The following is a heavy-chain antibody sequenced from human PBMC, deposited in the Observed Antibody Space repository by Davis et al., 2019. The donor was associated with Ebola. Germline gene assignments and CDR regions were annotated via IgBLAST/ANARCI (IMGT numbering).Heavy chain of an antibody. CDR1: GGSISSGDYY. V-gene: IGHV4-61*08. Sequence: PGGSLRLSCTVSGGSISSGDYYWSWIRQPPGKGLEWIGEINHSGSTNYNPSLKSRVTISVDTSKNQFSLKLSSVTAADTAVYYCARRTNALFDYWGQGTLVTVSS. CDR3: ARRTNALFDY. D-gene: IGHD2-8*01. J-gene: IGHJ4*02. CDR2: INHSGST.